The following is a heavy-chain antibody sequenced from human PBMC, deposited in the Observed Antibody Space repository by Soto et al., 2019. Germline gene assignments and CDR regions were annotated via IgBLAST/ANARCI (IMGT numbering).Heavy chain of an antibody. J-gene: IGHJ6*02. V-gene: IGHV1-58*01. CDR2: IVVGSGNT. CDR1: GFTFTSSA. D-gene: IGHD3-10*01. Sequence: SVKVSCKASGFTFTSSAVQWVRQARGQRLEWIGWIVVGSGNTNYAQKFQERVTITRDMSTSTAYMELSSLRSEDTAVYYCAAVSANYYGSGSYYKYYYYGMDVWGQGTTVTVSS. CDR3: AAVSANYYGSGSYYKYYYYGMDV.